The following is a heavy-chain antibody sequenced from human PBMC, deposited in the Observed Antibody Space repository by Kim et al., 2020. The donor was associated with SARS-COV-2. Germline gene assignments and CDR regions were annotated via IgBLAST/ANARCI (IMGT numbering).Heavy chain of an antibody. J-gene: IGHJ4*02. Sequence: GGSLRLSCEASGFTFGTYGMHWVRQFPGKGLEWVALISYDGNNKYYADSAKGRFTISRDNSKNTMYLQMNSLTTEDTAVYFCARRMIGVLDSWGQGTLVTVSS. CDR3: ARRMIGVLDS. V-gene: IGHV3-30*03. CDR1: GFTFGTYG. D-gene: IGHD3-22*01. CDR2: ISYDGNNK.